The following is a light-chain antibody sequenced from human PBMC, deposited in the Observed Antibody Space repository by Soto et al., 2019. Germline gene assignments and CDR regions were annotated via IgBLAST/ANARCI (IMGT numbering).Light chain of an antibody. CDR1: QDISNY. CDR3: QQYVNLPPT. Sequence: DIQMTQSPSSLSASVGDRVTITCEASQDISNYLKWYQQKPGKAPKLLIYDASNLETGVPSRFSGSGSGPDFTFTISSLQPEDIASYYCQQYVNLPPTFGPGTKVDIK. CDR2: DAS. J-gene: IGKJ3*01. V-gene: IGKV1-33*01.